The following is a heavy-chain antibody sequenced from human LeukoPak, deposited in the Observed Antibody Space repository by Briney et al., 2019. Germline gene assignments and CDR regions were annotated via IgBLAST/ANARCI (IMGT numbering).Heavy chain of an antibody. CDR1: GYTFTGYY. D-gene: IGHD4-17*01. CDR3: ARGATVTTNYDY. CDR2: INPNSGGT. V-gene: IGHV1-2*02. Sequence: GASVKVSCKASGYTFTGYYMHWVRQAPGQGLEWMGWINPNSGGTNYARKFQGRVTMTRDTSISTAYMELSRLRSDDTAVYYCARGATVTTNYDYWGQGTLVTVSS. J-gene: IGHJ4*02.